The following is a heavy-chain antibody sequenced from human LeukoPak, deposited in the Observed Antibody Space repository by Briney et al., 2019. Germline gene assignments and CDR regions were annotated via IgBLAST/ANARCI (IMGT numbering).Heavy chain of an antibody. D-gene: IGHD5-18*01. CDR1: GYTFTSYH. J-gene: IGHJ4*02. V-gene: IGHV1-46*01. CDR2: LKSSGDTT. CDR3: VREEAHTYNFDF. Sequence: ASVKVSCKTSGYTFTSYHMHWVRQAPGQGLEWVGILKSSGDTTVYAQKFQGRVTVTRDTSTSTVYTELSSLSSEDTALYYCVREEAHTYNFDFWGPGTLVTVSS.